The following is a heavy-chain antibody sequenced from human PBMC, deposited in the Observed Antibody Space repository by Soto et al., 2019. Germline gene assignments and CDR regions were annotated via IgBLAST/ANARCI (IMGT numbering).Heavy chain of an antibody. D-gene: IGHD6-13*01. V-gene: IGHV4-4*07. CDR1: GGSISEKY. Sequence: SETLSLTCIVSGGSISEKYWNWVRQPPGKGLEWIGLIFANGHTDYNPSLKSRATMSVDASKNQFSLRLTSMTAADTAVYYCVASLAASGLNWLDPWGRGTLVTVSS. CDR3: VASLAASGLNWLDP. J-gene: IGHJ5*02. CDR2: IFANGHT.